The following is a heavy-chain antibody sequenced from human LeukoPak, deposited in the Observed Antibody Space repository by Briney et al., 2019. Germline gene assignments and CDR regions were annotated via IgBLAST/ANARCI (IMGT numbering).Heavy chain of an antibody. V-gene: IGHV1-8*01. CDR3: ATSNYDFWSGYYTGHWFDP. D-gene: IGHD3-3*01. CDR1: GYTFTMYD. Sequence: ASVTVSFTGSGYTFTMYDINWVRQSTGQGLGWMGWMKPNSGNTGYTQKFQGRVTMTRNTSISTAYMELSSLRSEDTAVYYCATSNYDFWSGYYTGHWFDPWGQGTLVTVSS. J-gene: IGHJ5*02. CDR2: MKPNSGNT.